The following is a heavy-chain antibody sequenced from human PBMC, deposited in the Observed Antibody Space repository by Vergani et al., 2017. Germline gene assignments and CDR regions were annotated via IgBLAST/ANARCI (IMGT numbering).Heavy chain of an antibody. V-gene: IGHV3-23*01. Sequence: EVQLLESGGDLVQPGGSLRHSCAASGFSFTTYAMSWVRQAPGKGLEWVSTIITNGDYTRYGDSVKGRFTISRDNSKSTLYLQMNSLRAEDTAIYYCAKGGWNYWFDSWGQGTLVIVS. CDR3: AKGGWNYWFDS. CDR2: IITNGDYT. J-gene: IGHJ5*01. D-gene: IGHD1-1*01. CDR1: GFSFTTYA.